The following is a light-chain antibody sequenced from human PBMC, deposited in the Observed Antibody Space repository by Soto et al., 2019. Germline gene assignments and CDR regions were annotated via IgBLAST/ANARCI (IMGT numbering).Light chain of an antibody. J-gene: IGLJ1*01. CDR3: ISYTRSTSYV. CDR2: KVS. CDR1: SSDVGGYNY. Sequence: QSALTQPASVSGSPGQSISISCTGTSSDVGGYNYVSWYQQHPGKAPKLIIYKVSNRPSGVSNRFSGSKSGNTASLTISGLPSEDEADYYCISYTRSTSYVFGTGTKLTVL. V-gene: IGLV2-14*01.